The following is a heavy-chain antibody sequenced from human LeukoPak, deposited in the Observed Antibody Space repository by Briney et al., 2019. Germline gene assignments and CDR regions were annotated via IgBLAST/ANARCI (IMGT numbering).Heavy chain of an antibody. Sequence: GGSLRLSCAASGLSFSSQAMTWVRQAPGKGLEWVSGMSGSGDHIYYADSVKGRFTISRDNSKNTLYLQMNSLRAEDTAVYYCARLTRDYFGYWGQGTLVTVSS. V-gene: IGHV3-23*01. J-gene: IGHJ4*02. CDR2: MSGSGDHI. D-gene: IGHD7-27*01. CDR1: GLSFSSQA. CDR3: ARLTRDYFGY.